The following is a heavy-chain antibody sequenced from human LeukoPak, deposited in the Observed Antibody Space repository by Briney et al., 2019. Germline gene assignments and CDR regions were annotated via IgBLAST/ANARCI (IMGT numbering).Heavy chain of an antibody. V-gene: IGHV4-59*12. J-gene: IGHJ5*02. CDR3: ARVGRYYDRSGLDWFDP. D-gene: IGHD3-22*01. Sequence: SETLSLTCTVSGGSISSYYWSWIRQPPGKGLEWIGYIYYSGSTNYNPSLKSRVTMSVDTSKNQFSLKLSSVTAADTAVYYCARVGRYYDRSGLDWFDPWGQGTLVTVSS. CDR2: IYYSGST. CDR1: GGSISSYY.